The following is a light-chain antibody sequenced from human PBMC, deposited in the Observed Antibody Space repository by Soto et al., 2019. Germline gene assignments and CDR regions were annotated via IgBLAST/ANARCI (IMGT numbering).Light chain of an antibody. V-gene: IGKV3-15*01. CDR1: QSVSSN. CDR2: GAS. J-gene: IGKJ3*01. CDR3: QQYNNWPIPT. Sequence: EIVMTQSPATLSVSPGERATLSCRASQSVSSNLAWYQQKPGQAPRLLIYGASTRATGIPARFSGSGSGTEFTLTISSLQSEDFAVYYCQQYNNWPIPTFGPGTKVDIK.